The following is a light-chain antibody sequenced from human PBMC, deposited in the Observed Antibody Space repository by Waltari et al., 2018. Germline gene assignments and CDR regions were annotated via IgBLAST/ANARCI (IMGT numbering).Light chain of an antibody. V-gene: IGKV1-39*01. J-gene: IGKJ4*01. CDR3: QQSYSAPHT. CDR2: AAS. CDR1: QSIATY. Sequence: DIQMTQSPSSLSASAGDRVTITCRASQSIATYLNWYQQKPGKAPILLIYAASSLQFGVPSRFSGSGSGTDFTLAISSLQPEEFATYFCQQSYSAPHTFGGGTQVDIK.